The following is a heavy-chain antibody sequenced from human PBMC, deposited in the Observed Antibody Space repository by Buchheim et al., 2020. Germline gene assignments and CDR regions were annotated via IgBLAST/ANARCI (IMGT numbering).Heavy chain of an antibody. D-gene: IGHD6-13*01. CDR1: GFTFGSYG. Sequence: QVQLVESGGGVVQPGRSLRLSCAASGFTFGSYGMHWVRQAPGKGLEWVAVIWYDGSNKYYADSVKGRFTISRDNSKNTLSLQMNSLGAEDTAVYYCARGVAEAAYFDYWGQGTL. CDR2: IWYDGSNK. V-gene: IGHV3-33*01. J-gene: IGHJ4*02. CDR3: ARGVAEAAYFDY.